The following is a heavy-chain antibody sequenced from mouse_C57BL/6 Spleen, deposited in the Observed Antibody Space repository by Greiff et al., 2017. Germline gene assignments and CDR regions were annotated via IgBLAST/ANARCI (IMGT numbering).Heavy chain of an antibody. CDR2: INPSNGGT. V-gene: IGHV1-53*01. CDR3: ASPTTVVGEGYFDV. CDR1: GYTFTSYW. Sequence: QVQLQQPGTELVKPGASVKLSCKASGYTFTSYWMHWVKQRPGQGLEWIGNINPSNGGTNYNEKFKSKATLTVDKSSSTAYMQLSSLTSEASAVYYCASPTTVVGEGYFDVWGTGTTVTVSS. D-gene: IGHD1-1*01. J-gene: IGHJ1*03.